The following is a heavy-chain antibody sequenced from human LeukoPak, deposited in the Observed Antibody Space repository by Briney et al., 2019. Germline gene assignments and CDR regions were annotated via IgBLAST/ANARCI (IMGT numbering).Heavy chain of an antibody. CDR2: IKKDGSEK. D-gene: IGHD3-10*01. J-gene: IGHJ6*03. CDR1: GFTFSSYW. CDR3: ARVGAAYGSGSYFYYYYYYYMDV. Sequence: GGSLRLSCAASGFTFSSYWMSWVRQAPGKGLEWVANIKKDGSEKYYVDSVKGRFTISRDNAKNSLYLQMNSLRAEDTAVYYCARVGAAYGSGSYFYYYYYYYMDVWGKGTTVTISS. V-gene: IGHV3-7*01.